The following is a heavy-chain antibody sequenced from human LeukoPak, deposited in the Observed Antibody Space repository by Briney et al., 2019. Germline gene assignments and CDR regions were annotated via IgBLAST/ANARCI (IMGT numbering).Heavy chain of an antibody. D-gene: IGHD2-15*01. V-gene: IGHV6-1*01. CDR3: ARDGGSWFPDY. J-gene: IGHJ4*02. CDR2: TYYRSKSKWHY. CDR1: GDSVSSNIAA. Sequence: LSQTLSLTCAISGDSVSSNIAAWNWIRQSPSRGLEWLGRTYYRSKSKWHYEYAVSVKSRIIINADTSKNQFSLQLSSVTPEDTAVYYCARDGGSWFPDYWGQGTLVTVSS.